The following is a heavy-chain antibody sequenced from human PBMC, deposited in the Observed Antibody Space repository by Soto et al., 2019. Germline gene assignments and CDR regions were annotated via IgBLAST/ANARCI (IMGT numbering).Heavy chain of an antibody. Sequence: GESLKISCKGSGYGFTSYWISWVRQMPGKGLEWMGRIDPSDSYTNYSPSFQGHVTISADKSISTAYLQWSSLKASDTAMYYCARDWRGIVVVVAGDPLDPWRQGTLVTVSS. CDR1: GYGFTSYW. CDR3: ARDWRGIVVVVAGDPLDP. J-gene: IGHJ5*02. D-gene: IGHD2-15*01. V-gene: IGHV5-10-1*01. CDR2: IDPSDSYT.